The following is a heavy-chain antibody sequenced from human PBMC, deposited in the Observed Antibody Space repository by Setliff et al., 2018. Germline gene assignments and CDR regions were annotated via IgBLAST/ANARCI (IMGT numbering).Heavy chain of an antibody. CDR1: GYSFSTYA. CDR2: INGCNGNT. V-gene: IGHV1-3*01. J-gene: IGHJ4*02. Sequence: ASVKVSCKASGYSFSTYAMHWVRQAPGQRLEWMGWINGCNGNTKYSQKFQGRITITRDTSASTAYMEVRSLGSYDTAMYYCARAVGYCSGGSCYKGDDYWGQGALVTVSS. D-gene: IGHD2-15*01. CDR3: ARAVGYCSGGSCYKGDDY.